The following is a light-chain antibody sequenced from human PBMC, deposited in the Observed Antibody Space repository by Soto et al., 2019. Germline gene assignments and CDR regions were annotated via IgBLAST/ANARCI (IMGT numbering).Light chain of an antibody. CDR1: SGYSNYK. CDR2: VGTGGIVG. Sequence: QPVLTQPPSASASLGASVTLTCTLSSGYSNYKVDWYQQRPGKGPRFVMRVGTGGIVGSKGDGIPDRFSVLGSGLNRYLTIKNIQEEDESDYYCGADSGSGSNFVFGGGTKLTVL. V-gene: IGLV9-49*01. CDR3: GADSGSGSNFV. J-gene: IGLJ2*01.